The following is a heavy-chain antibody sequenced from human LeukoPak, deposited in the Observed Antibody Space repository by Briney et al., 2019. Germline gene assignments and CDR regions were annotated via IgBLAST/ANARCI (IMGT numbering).Heavy chain of an antibody. V-gene: IGHV4-61*02. J-gene: IGHJ4*02. CDR2: IYTSGST. D-gene: IGHD6-19*01. CDR1: GGSISSGSYY. Sequence: SETLSLTCAVYGGSISSGSYYWSWIRQPAGKGLEWIGRIYTSGSTNYNPSLKSRVTISVDTSKNQFSLKLSSVTAADTAVYYCARDSSGWYGSVFDYWGQGTLVTVSS. CDR3: ARDSSGWYGSVFDY.